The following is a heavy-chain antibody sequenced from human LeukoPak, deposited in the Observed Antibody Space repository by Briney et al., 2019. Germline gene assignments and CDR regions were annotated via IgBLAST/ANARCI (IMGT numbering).Heavy chain of an antibody. D-gene: IGHD3-10*01. J-gene: IGHJ4*02. Sequence: PGGSLRLSCAASGFTFSSYAMSWVRQAPGKGLEWVSAISGSGGSTYYADSVKGRFTISRDNPKNTLYLQMSSLRAEDTGVYYCAKGGVLLWFGGNDYWGQGTLVTVSS. CDR2: ISGSGGST. V-gene: IGHV3-23*01. CDR3: AKGGVLLWFGGNDY. CDR1: GFTFSSYA.